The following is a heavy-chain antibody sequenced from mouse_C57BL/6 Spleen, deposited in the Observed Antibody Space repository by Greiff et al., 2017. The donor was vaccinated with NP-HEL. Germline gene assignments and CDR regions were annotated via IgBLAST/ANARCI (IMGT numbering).Heavy chain of an antibody. J-gene: IGHJ2*01. V-gene: IGHV1-76*01. CDR3: AREERIITTVVANYFDY. CDR2: IYPGSGNT. Sequence: VQLKQSGAELVRPGASVKLSCKASGYTFTDYYINWVKQRPGQGLEWIARIYPGSGNTYYNEKFKGKATLTAEKSSSTAYMQLSSLTSEDSAVYFCAREERIITTVVANYFDYWGQGTTLTVSS. CDR1: GYTFTDYY. D-gene: IGHD1-1*01.